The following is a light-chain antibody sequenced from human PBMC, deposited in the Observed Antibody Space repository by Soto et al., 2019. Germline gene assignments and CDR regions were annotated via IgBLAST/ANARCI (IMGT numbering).Light chain of an antibody. V-gene: IGKV1-39*02. CDR3: QEYNTWPWT. J-gene: IGKJ1*01. Sequence: DIQMTQSPSSLSASVGDRVTITCRASQSISSYLNWYQQKPGKAPKLLIYAASSLQSGVPSRFSGSGSGTDFTLTISSLQPEDSAVYYCQEYNTWPWTFGQGTKVDIK. CDR1: QSISSY. CDR2: AAS.